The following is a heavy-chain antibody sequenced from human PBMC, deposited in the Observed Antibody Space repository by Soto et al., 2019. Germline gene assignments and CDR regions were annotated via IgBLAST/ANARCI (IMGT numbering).Heavy chain of an antibody. CDR2: ISGSGGST. Sequence: GGSLRLSCAASGFTFSSYAMSWVRQAPGKGLEWVSAISGSGGSTYYADSVKGRFTISRDNAKSSLYLQMNNLTHEDTAVYYCARDRPVDYWGQGTPVTVSS. J-gene: IGHJ4*02. CDR3: ARDRPVDY. CDR1: GFTFSSYA. V-gene: IGHV3-23*01.